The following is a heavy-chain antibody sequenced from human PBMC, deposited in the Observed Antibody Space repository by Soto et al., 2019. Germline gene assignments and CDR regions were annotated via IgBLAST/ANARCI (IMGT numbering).Heavy chain of an antibody. J-gene: IGHJ5*02. CDR1: GGSFSGYY. CDR2: INHSGST. Sequence: QVQLQQWGAGLLKPSETLSLTCAVYGGSFSGYYWSWIRQPPGKGLEWIGEINHSGSTNYNPSLKSRVTISVDTSKNQFSLKLSSVTAADTAVNYCARSWSGTLNWFDPWGQGTLVTVSS. CDR3: ARSWSGTLNWFDP. V-gene: IGHV4-34*01. D-gene: IGHD1-26*01.